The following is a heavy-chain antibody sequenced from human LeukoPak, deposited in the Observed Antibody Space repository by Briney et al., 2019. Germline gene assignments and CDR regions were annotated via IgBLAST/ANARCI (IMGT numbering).Heavy chain of an antibody. J-gene: IGHJ4*02. D-gene: IGHD5-12*01. CDR2: IIPIFGTA. CDR3: AREDIVATTIDY. Sequence: GASVKVSCKASGCTFSSYAISWVRQAPGQGLEWMGGIIPIFGTANYAQKFQGRVTMTRDTSTSTVYMELSSLRSEDTAVYYCAREDIVATTIDYWGQGTLVTVSS. CDR1: GCTFSSYA. V-gene: IGHV1-69*05.